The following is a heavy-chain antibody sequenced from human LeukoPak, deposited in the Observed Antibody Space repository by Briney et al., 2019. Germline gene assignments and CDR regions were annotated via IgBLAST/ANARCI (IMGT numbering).Heavy chain of an antibody. V-gene: IGHV3-23*01. Sequence: NPGGSLRLSCAASGFTFSTYGMSWVRQAPGKGLEWVSGISGSGGSTYYADSVKGRFTISRDQSKNTLYLQMNTLRAEDTALYYCAKSPYFEILTGRFHYWGQGTLLTVSS. CDR2: ISGSGGST. D-gene: IGHD3-9*01. J-gene: IGHJ4*02. CDR3: AKSPYFEILTGRFHY. CDR1: GFTFSTYG.